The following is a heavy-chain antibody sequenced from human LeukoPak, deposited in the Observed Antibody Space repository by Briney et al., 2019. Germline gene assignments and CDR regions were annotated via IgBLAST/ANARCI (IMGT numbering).Heavy chain of an antibody. D-gene: IGHD2-2*01. Sequence: ASVKVSCKASGYTFTSYGISWVRQAPGQGLEWMGWISAYNSNTNYAQKLQGRVTMTTDTSTSTAYMELRSLRSDDTAVYYCARGVENIVVVPAALLDYYYGMDVWGQGTTVTVSS. V-gene: IGHV1-18*01. CDR1: GYTFTSYG. CDR3: ARGVENIVVVPAALLDYYYGMDV. J-gene: IGHJ6*02. CDR2: ISAYNSNT.